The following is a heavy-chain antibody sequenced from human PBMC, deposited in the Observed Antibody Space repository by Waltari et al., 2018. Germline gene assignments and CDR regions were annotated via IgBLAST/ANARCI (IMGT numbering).Heavy chain of an antibody. D-gene: IGHD6-19*01. CDR2: IYYSGST. Sequence: QVQLQESGPGLVKPSETLSLTCTVSGGSLSSHYWSWIRQPPGKGLEWIGYIYYSGSTNYNPSLKSRVTISVDTSKNQFSLKLSSVTAADTAVYYCARDSSGSLDWGQGTLVTVSS. J-gene: IGHJ4*02. CDR3: ARDSSGSLD. V-gene: IGHV4-59*11. CDR1: GGSLSSHY.